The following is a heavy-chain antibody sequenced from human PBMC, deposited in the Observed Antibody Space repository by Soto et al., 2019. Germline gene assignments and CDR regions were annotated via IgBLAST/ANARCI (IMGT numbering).Heavy chain of an antibody. D-gene: IGHD4-4*01. J-gene: IGHJ6*02. CDR3: ARHQTTVTAIESYGMDV. V-gene: IGHV4-30-4*01. CDR2: IYYSGST. Sequence: QVQLQESGPGLVKPSQTLSLTCTVSGGSISSGDYYWSWIRQPPGKGLEWIGYIYYSGSTYYNPSLKSRVTISVDTSKNQFSLKLSSVTAADTAVYYCARHQTTVTAIESYGMDVWGQGTTVTVSS. CDR1: GGSISSGDYY.